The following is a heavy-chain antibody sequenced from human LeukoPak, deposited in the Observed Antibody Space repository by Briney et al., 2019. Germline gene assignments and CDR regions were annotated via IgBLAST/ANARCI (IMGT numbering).Heavy chain of an antibody. CDR1: GFSLSTSGVG. Sequence: SGPTLVKPTQTLTLTCTFSGFSLSTSGVGVGWIRQPPGKALEWLALIYWNDDKRYSPSLKSRLTITKDTSKNQVVLTMTNMDPVDTATYYCAHRFYYGSGGPGFNWFDPWGQGTLVTVSS. CDR2: IYWNDDK. J-gene: IGHJ5*02. V-gene: IGHV2-5*01. CDR3: AHRFYYGSGGPGFNWFDP. D-gene: IGHD3-10*01.